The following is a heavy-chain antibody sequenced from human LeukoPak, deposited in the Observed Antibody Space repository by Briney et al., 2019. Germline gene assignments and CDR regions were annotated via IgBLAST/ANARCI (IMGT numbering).Heavy chain of an antibody. V-gene: IGHV4-34*01. CDR1: GGSFSGYY. J-gene: IGHJ4*02. CDR2: TNHSGST. D-gene: IGHD5-18*01. Sequence: PSETLSLTCAVYGGSFSGYYWSWIRQPPGKGLEWIGETNHSGSTNYNPSLKSRVTISVDTSKNQFSLKLSSVTAADTAVYYCARGTPPYTAWGQGTLVTVSS. CDR3: ARGTPPYTA.